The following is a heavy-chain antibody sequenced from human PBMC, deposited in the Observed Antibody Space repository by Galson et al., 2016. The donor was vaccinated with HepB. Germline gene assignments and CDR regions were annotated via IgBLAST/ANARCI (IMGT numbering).Heavy chain of an antibody. V-gene: IGHV4-31*11. Sequence: TLSLTCAVSGTSITSAAYYWSWIRQRPGKAPEWLGYIYYSGTSNSNPSLKSRITMSVDRSKNQFSLRLSSVTAADTAAYYCARVRAHLYDASGYHGGHGFDIWGQGTMVTVSS. CDR1: GTSITSAAYY. J-gene: IGHJ3*02. CDR3: ARVRAHLYDASGYHGGHGFDI. CDR2: IYYSGTS. D-gene: IGHD3-22*01.